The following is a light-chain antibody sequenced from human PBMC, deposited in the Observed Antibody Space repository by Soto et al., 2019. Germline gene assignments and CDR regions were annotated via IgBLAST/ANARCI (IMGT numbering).Light chain of an antibody. CDR1: QSVSNW. CDR3: HHYDTYSRT. J-gene: IGKJ1*01. V-gene: IGKV1-5*03. CDR2: EGS. Sequence: DIQMTQSPSALSASVGDRVTITCRASQSVSNWLAWYRQKPGEAPKLLIYEGSTLERGVPSRFSGSGSGTDFTLTISSLQPYDFATFYFHHYDTYSRTFGQGTKVEVK.